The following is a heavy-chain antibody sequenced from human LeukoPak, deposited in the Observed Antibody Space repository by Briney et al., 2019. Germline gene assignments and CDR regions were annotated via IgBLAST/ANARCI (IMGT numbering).Heavy chain of an antibody. CDR3: ARDVHGGAFDY. Sequence: HPGGSLRLSCAASGFTFSSYAMSWVRQAPGKGLEWVANINQDGSAKYYVDSVKGRFTFSRDNAMNSLFLQMNSLRAEDTAVYYCARDVHGGAFDYWGQGTLVTVSS. V-gene: IGHV3-7*01. D-gene: IGHD4-23*01. CDR1: GFTFSSYA. CDR2: INQDGSAK. J-gene: IGHJ4*02.